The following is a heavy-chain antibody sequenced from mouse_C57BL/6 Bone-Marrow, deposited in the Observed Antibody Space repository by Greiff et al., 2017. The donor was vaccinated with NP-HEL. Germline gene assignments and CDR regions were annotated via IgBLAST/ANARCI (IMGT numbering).Heavy chain of an antibody. D-gene: IGHD1-1*02. Sequence: QVQLQQPGTELVKPGASVKLSCKASGYTFTSYCMHWVKQRPGQGLEWIGNFNPSNGGTNYNEKFKSKATLTVDKSSSTVYMELSSLTSEDSAVYHCAILFPFYFDYWGQGTTLTVSS. CDR1: GYTFTSYC. V-gene: IGHV1-53*01. CDR3: AILFPFYFDY. J-gene: IGHJ2*01. CDR2: FNPSNGGT.